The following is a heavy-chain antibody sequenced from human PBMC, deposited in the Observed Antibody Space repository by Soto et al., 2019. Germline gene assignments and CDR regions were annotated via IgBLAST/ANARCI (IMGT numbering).Heavy chain of an antibody. D-gene: IGHD6-19*01. CDR3: ARLGIAVAGTGWFDP. CDR1: GGSISSSSYY. V-gene: IGHV4-39*01. J-gene: IGHJ5*02. Sequence: SETLSLTCTVSGGSISSSSYYWGWIRQPPGKGLEWIGSIYYSGSTYYNRSLKSRVTISVDTSKNQFSLKLSSVTAADTAVYYCARLGIAVAGTGWFDPWGQGTLVTVSS. CDR2: IYYSGST.